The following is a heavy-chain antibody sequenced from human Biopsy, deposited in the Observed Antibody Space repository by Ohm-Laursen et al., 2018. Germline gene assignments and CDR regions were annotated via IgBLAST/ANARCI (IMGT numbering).Heavy chain of an antibody. J-gene: IGHJ4*02. CDR2: ISCTGYT. Sequence: SDTLSLTCTVSGGSFTGHYWSWIRQPPGKGLEWIGHISCTGYTSYNASLKSRVTISVDTSRNLFSLRLSSLTAADTAVYDCARGSNDSGGLYFPRWGQGTLLTVSS. CDR1: GGSFTGHY. V-gene: IGHV4-59*11. D-gene: IGHD4-23*01. CDR3: ARGSNDSGGLYFPR.